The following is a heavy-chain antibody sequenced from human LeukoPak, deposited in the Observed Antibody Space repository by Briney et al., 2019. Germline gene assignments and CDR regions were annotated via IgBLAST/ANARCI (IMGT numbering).Heavy chain of an antibody. Sequence: ASVKVSCKVSGHTLTDLSTHWVRQAPGGGHEWMGTIDPEDGETIYAQKFQGRVTMTEDTATDTAYMELRSLRSEDTAVYYCATGGIYSLLDYWGQGTLVTVSS. CDR3: ATGGIYSLLDY. V-gene: IGHV1-24*01. CDR2: IDPEDGET. D-gene: IGHD1-26*01. CDR1: GHTLTDLS. J-gene: IGHJ4*02.